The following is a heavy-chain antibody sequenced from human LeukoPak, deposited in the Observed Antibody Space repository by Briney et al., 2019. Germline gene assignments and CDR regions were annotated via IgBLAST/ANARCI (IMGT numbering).Heavy chain of an antibody. D-gene: IGHD4-17*01. V-gene: IGHV3-23*01. CDR1: GFTFSSYA. CDR3: AKDDDYVEYGYYFDF. CDR2: IGGRGTIT. Sequence: SGGSLRLSCAASGFTFSSYAMSWVRQAPGKGLEWVSAIGGRGTITYYADSVKGRFTISKDNSKNTLYLQMNSPRAEDTAVYYCAKDDDYVEYGYYFDFWGQGTLVTVSS. J-gene: IGHJ4*02.